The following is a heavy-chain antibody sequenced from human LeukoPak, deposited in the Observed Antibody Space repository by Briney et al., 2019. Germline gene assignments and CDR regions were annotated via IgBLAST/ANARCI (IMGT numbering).Heavy chain of an antibody. D-gene: IGHD3-9*01. CDR1: GYTFTKYA. CDR2: INTNTGKP. Sequence: ASVKVSCKASGYTFTKYAMIWVRQAPGQGLEWMGWINTNTGKPTYVQGFTGRFVFSLDTSVNTAYLKISSLKAEDTAVYYCASQALRYFDWSPRDGLAFHVWGQGTLVTVSS. V-gene: IGHV7-4-1*02. J-gene: IGHJ4*02. CDR3: ASQALRYFDWSPRDGLAFHV.